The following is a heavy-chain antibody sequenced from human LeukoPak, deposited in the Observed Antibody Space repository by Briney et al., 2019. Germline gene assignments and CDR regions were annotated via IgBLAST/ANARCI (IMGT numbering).Heavy chain of an antibody. V-gene: IGHV3-23*01. J-gene: IGHJ4*02. Sequence: GGSLRLSCVASGFTFSNYAMTCVRQAPGKGLEWVSKIGGSGGDTYYADSVKGRFTISRDNFKNTLYLQMNSLRAEDTALYYCADWNYVHYWGQGTLVTVSS. CDR1: GFTFSNYA. D-gene: IGHD1-7*01. CDR2: IGGSGGDT. CDR3: ADWNYVHY.